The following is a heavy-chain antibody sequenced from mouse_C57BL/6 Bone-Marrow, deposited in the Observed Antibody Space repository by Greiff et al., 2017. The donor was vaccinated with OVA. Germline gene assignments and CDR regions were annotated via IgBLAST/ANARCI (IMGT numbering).Heavy chain of an antibody. CDR2: ISSGSSTI. V-gene: IGHV5-17*01. J-gene: IGHJ3*01. D-gene: IGHD1-1*01. CDR1: GFTFSDYG. Sequence: EVQLVESGGGLVKPGGSLKLSCAASGFTFSDYGMHWVRQAPEKGLEWVAYISSGSSTIYYADTVKGRFTISRDNDKHNLYLQITSLRSEETAMYNCARVSTTVVAPAYWGQGTLVTVSA. CDR3: ARVSTTVVAPAY.